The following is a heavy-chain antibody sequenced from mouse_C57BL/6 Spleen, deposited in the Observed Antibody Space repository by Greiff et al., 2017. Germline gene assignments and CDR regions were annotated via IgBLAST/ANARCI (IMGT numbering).Heavy chain of an antibody. J-gene: IGHJ1*03. CDR2: IWSDGST. CDR1: GFSLTSYG. D-gene: IGHD1-1*01. CDR3: AGNDCSRPDWYFDV. V-gene: IGHV2-6*02. Sequence: VQLQQSGPGLVAPSQSLSITCTVSGFSLTSYGVHWVRQPPGKGLEWLVVIWSDGSTTYNSALKSSLSISKDNSKSQAFLQMNSLLTYDTAMYYYAGNDCSRPDWYFDVWGTGTTVTVSS.